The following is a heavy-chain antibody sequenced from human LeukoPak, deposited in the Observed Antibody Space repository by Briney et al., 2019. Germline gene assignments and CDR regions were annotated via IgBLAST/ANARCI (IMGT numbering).Heavy chain of an antibody. CDR2: IYYSGST. D-gene: IGHD6-19*01. CDR3: ARDRSVAGTGGY. J-gene: IGHJ4*02. CDR1: GGSISSYY. Sequence: SETLSLTCTVSGGSISSYYWSWIRQPPGKGLEWIGSIYYSGSTNYNPSLKSRVTISVDTSKNQFSLKLSSVTAADTAVYYCARDRSVAGTGGYWGQGTLVTVSS. V-gene: IGHV4-59*12.